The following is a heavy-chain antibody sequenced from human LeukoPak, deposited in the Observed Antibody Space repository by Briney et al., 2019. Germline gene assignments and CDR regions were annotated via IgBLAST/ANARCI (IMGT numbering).Heavy chain of an antibody. D-gene: IGHD3-22*01. CDR1: GFTFSSYA. V-gene: IGHV3-30-3*01. J-gene: IGHJ4*02. CDR3: ARDWISGLDY. CDR2: ISYDGSNK. Sequence: GRSLRLSCAASGFTFSSYAMHWVRQAPGKGLEWVAVISYDGSNKYYADSVKGRFTISRDNSKNTLYLQMNSLRAEDTAVYYCARDWISGLDYWGQGTLVTVSS.